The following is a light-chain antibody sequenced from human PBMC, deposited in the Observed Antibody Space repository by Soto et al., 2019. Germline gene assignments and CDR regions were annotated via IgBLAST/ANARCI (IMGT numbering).Light chain of an antibody. CDR1: QSVGSN. Sequence: EIVMTQSPATLSVSPGERATLSCRASQSVGSNLAWYQQKPGQAPRLLIYGASTRATGIPARFSGSGSGTEFTLTISILQSVDFAIYFCQQYNNWPPDRTFGQGTKVEIK. V-gene: IGKV3-15*01. J-gene: IGKJ1*01. CDR2: GAS. CDR3: QQYNNWPPDRT.